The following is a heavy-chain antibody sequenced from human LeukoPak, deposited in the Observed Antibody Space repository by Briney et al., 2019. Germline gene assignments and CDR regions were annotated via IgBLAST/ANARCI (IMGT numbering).Heavy chain of an antibody. J-gene: IGHJ4*02. Sequence: ASVKVSCKASGYTFTSYGISWVRQAPGQGLEWMGWISAYNGNTNYAQKLQGRVTMTTDTSTSTAYMELWSLRSDDTAVYYCARDASICSGGSCFFLYYYDSSGYYLNDYWGQGTLVTVSS. D-gene: IGHD3-22*01. CDR2: ISAYNGNT. V-gene: IGHV1-18*01. CDR3: ARDASICSGGSCFFLYYYDSSGYYLNDY. CDR1: GYTFTSYG.